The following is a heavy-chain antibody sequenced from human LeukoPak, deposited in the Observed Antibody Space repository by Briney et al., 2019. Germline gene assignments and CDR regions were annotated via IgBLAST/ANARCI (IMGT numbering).Heavy chain of an antibody. J-gene: IGHJ4*02. CDR3: ARDEEGGALDY. CDR2: IFYGGSS. CDR1: GASISSYY. V-gene: IGHV4-59*01. D-gene: IGHD3-16*01. Sequence: ASETLSLTCTVSGASISSYYWSWIRQPPGKGLEWIGYIFYGGSSNYNPSLKSRVTISVDTSKNQFSLKLSSVTAADTAVYYCARDEEGGALDYWGQGTLVTVSS.